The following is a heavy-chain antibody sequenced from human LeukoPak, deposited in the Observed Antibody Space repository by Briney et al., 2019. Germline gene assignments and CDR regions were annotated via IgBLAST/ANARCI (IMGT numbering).Heavy chain of an antibody. J-gene: IGHJ4*02. D-gene: IGHD1-26*01. CDR2: INPNSGGT. V-gene: IGHV1-2*02. CDR3: ARDTGEWWELDY. Sequence: ASVKVSCKASGYTFTGYCMHWVRQAPGQGLEWMGWINPNSGGTNYAQKFQGRVTMTRDTSISTAYMELSRLRSDDTAVYYCARDTGEWWELDYWGQGTLVTVSS. CDR1: GYTFTGYC.